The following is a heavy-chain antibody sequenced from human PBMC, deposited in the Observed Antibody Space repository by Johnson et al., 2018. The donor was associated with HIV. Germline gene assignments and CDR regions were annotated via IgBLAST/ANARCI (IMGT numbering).Heavy chain of an antibody. J-gene: IGHJ3*02. CDR2: IGTAGDT. CDR1: RITLSSYG. CDR3: ARERDSGDTLHRRFRAFDI. V-gene: IGHV3-13*01. Sequence: VQLVESGGGVVQPGRSLRLSCAASRITLSSYGMHWVRQATGKGLEWVSAIGTAGDTYYPGSVKGRFTISRANAKNSLYLQMNRLRVDDTAVYYCARERDSGDTLHRRFRAFDIWGKGKTITVSS. D-gene: IGHD4-17*01.